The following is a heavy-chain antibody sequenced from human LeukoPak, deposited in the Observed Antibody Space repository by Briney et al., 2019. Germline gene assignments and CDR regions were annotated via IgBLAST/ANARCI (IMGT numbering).Heavy chain of an antibody. CDR3: AMATSMVNFDF. J-gene: IGHJ4*02. CDR1: GYSFTSYW. Sequence: GESLKISCKVSGYSFTSYWIGWVRQTPGKGLEWMGIIYPGDSDTRYSPSFQGQVTISADKSISTAYLQWSSLKASDTAMYYCAMATSMVNFDFWGQGTLVTVSS. CDR2: IYPGDSDT. D-gene: IGHD5-18*01. V-gene: IGHV5-51*01.